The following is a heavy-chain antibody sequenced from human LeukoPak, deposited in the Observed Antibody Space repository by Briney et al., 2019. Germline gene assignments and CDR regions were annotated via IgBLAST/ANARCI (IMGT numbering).Heavy chain of an antibody. Sequence: GGSLRLSCAASGFTFSSYAMGWVRQAPGKGPEWVSSISGSGGHTYFADSVKGRFTISRDNSKNTLDLQMNSLKVEDTAVYHCAKFRYHSNDNNYLDFNYWGQGTLVTVSS. V-gene: IGHV3-23*01. CDR3: AKFRYHSNDNNYLDFNY. CDR2: ISGSGGHT. J-gene: IGHJ4*02. CDR1: GFTFSSYA. D-gene: IGHD3-22*01.